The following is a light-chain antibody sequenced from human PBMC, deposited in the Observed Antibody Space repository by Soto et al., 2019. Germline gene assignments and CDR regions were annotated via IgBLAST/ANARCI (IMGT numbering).Light chain of an antibody. CDR2: DDT. Sequence: SYELTQPPSVSVAPGQTATITCGGDSIGSKSVHWYQQMPGQAPVVVVYDDTSRPSGIPERFSGSNSGNPATLTIIRVEAGDEADYYCQVWDYSSDQVVFGGGTKLTVL. V-gene: IGLV3-21*02. CDR1: SIGSKS. CDR3: QVWDYSSDQVV. J-gene: IGLJ2*01.